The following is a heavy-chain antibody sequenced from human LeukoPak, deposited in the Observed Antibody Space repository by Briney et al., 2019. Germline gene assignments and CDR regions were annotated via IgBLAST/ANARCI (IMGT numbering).Heavy chain of an antibody. CDR1: GFTFSSYW. Sequence: GGSLRLSCAVSGFTFSSYWMSWVRQAPGKGLEWVANIKQDGSEKYYVDSVKGRFTISRDNAKNSLYLQMNSLRAEDTAVYYCARDLVLLWFGELLDLFDYWGQGTLVTVSS. CDR2: IKQDGSEK. J-gene: IGHJ4*02. V-gene: IGHV3-7*01. CDR3: ARDLVLLWFGELLDLFDY. D-gene: IGHD3-10*01.